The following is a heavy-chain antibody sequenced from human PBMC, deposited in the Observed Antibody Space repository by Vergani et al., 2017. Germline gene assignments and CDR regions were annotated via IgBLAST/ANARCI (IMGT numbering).Heavy chain of an antibody. J-gene: IGHJ4*02. Sequence: QVQLVQSGAEVKKPGSSVKVSCKASGGTFSSYAISWVRQAPGQGLEWMGRIIPIFGTANYAQKFQGRVTITADESTSTAYMELGSLRSEDTAVYYCARMGGYDEGDAFRIGYFDSWGPGILVTVSS. CDR2: IIPIFGTA. CDR1: GGTFSSYA. CDR3: ARMGGYDEGDAFRIGYFDS. D-gene: IGHD3-22*01. V-gene: IGHV1-69*13.